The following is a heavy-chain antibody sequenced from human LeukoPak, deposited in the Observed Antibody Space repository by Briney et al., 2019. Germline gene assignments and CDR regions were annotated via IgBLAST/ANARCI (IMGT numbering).Heavy chain of an antibody. J-gene: IGHJ4*02. CDR1: GGSISSGGYS. V-gene: IGHV4-30-2*01. Sequence: PSETLSLTCAVSGGSISSGGYSWSWIRQPPGKGLEWIGYIYHSGSTYYNPSLKSRVTISEDRSKNQFSLKLRSVTAADTAVYYCARVAPADYYGSGNYYPTYFDYWGQGTLVTVSS. CDR2: IYHSGST. D-gene: IGHD3-10*01. CDR3: ARVAPADYYGSGNYYPTYFDY.